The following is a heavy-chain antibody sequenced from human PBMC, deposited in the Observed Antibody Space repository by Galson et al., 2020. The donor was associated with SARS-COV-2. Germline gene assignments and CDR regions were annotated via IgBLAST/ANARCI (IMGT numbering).Heavy chain of an antibody. CDR2: INSDGSST. Sequence: GGSLRLSCAASGFTFSSYWMHWVRQAPGKGLVWVSRINSDGSSTSYADSVTGRFTISRDNAKNTLYLQMNSLRAEDTAVYYWARGYSYGYSFDYWGQGTLVTVSS. J-gene: IGHJ4*02. CDR1: GFTFSSYW. CDR3: ARGYSYGYSFDY. V-gene: IGHV3-74*01. D-gene: IGHD5-18*01.